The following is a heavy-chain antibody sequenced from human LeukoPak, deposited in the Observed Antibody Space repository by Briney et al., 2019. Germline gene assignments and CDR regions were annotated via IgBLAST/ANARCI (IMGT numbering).Heavy chain of an antibody. CDR1: GGSVSSGSYY. CDR2: IYYSGST. D-gene: IGHD1-26*01. CDR3: ARQSTGSYYSPIDY. J-gene: IGHJ4*02. V-gene: IGHV4-61*01. Sequence: PSETLSLTCTVSGGSVSSGSYYWSWIRQPPGKGLEWIGYIYYSGSTNYNPSLKSRVTISVDTSKNQFSLKLSSVTAADTAVYYCARQSTGSYYSPIDYWGQGTLVTVSS.